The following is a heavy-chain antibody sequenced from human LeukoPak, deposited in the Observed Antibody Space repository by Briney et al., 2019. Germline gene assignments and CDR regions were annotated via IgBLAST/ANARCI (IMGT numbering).Heavy chain of an antibody. J-gene: IGHJ3*02. Sequence: SQTLSLTCAISGDSVSSNSAAWNWIRQSPSRGLEWLGRTYYRSKWYNDYAVSVKSRITINPDTSKNQFSLQLNSVTPEDTAVYYCARGPPDRSSTSCYAFDAFDIWGQGTMVTVSS. CDR3: ARGPPDRSSTSCYAFDAFDI. CDR2: TYYRSKWYN. CDR1: GDSVSSNSAA. V-gene: IGHV6-1*01. D-gene: IGHD2-2*01.